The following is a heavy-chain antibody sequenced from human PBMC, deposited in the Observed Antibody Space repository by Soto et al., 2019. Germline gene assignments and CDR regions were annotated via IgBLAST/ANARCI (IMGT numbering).Heavy chain of an antibody. CDR1: GFTFSSYR. CDR2: ISSSSSYI. Sequence: EVQLVESGGGLVKPGGSLRLSCAASGFTFSSYRMNWVRQAPGKGLEWVSSISSSSSYIYYADSVKGRFTISRDNAKHSLYLQMNILSAEATAVYYCARVQAGYSSGWYDAFDIWGQGTMVTVSS. J-gene: IGHJ3*02. D-gene: IGHD6-19*01. CDR3: ARVQAGYSSGWYDAFDI. V-gene: IGHV3-21*01.